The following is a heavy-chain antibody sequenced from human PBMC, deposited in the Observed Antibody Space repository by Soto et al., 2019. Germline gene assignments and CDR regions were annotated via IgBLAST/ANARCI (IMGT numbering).Heavy chain of an antibody. Sequence: PGGSLRLSCAVSGFYFNNYGINWVRQAPGKGLEWVSSVSKSDYTYYSDSVKGRFTISRDNAKNSVSLQMNSLRAEDTAVYYCAREDSIIIPTVSDFWGQGTRVTVSS. CDR3: AREDSIIIPTVSDF. D-gene: IGHD2-2*01. J-gene: IGHJ4*02. V-gene: IGHV3-21*01. CDR2: VSKSDYT. CDR1: GFYFNNYG.